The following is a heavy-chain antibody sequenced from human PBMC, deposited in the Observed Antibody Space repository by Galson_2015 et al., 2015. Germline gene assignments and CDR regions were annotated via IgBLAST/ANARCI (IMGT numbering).Heavy chain of an antibody. D-gene: IGHD1-26*01. CDR1: GYSFTSYW. J-gene: IGHJ4*02. CDR3: ARHGRWELPLGEDDY. CDR2: IYPGGSDT. V-gene: IGHV5-51*01. Sequence: QSGAEVKKPGESLTISCKGSGYSFTSYWIGWVRQMPGKDLEWMGIIYPGGSDTRYSPSFQGQVTISADKSISTAYLQWSSLKASDTAMYYCARHGRWELPLGEDDYWGQGTLVTVSS.